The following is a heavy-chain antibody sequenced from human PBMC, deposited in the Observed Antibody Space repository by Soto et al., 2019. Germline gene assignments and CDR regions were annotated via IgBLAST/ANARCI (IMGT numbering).Heavy chain of an antibody. CDR2: ITFYNGKI. CDR1: GYTFGSYG. CDR3: ARVVYGSGSFPTSLDN. V-gene: IGHV1-18*04. J-gene: IGHJ4*02. Sequence: QVHLVPSGAEVKEPGAAVKVSCRASGYTFGSYGISWVRRAPGHGLEWMGGITFYNGKIHYAQNFQGRVTMTTDRATNTAYMELRSLTSDDTAVYYCARVVYGSGSFPTSLDNWGQGTLVTVSS. D-gene: IGHD3-10*01.